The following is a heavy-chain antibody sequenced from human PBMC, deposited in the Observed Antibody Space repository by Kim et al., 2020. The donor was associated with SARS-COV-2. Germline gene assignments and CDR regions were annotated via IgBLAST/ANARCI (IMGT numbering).Heavy chain of an antibody. CDR3: ARLRAGFDY. D-gene: IGHD1-1*01. Sequence: GSTNYNPSVKSRVPISVDTSKTQFSRKLSSVTAADTAVYYCARLRAGFDYWGQGTLVTVSS. J-gene: IGHJ4*02. V-gene: IGHV4-59*01. CDR2: GST.